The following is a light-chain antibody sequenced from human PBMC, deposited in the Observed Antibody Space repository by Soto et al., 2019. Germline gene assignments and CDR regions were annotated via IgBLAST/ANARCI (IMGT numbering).Light chain of an antibody. CDR3: HQYGDSLLT. CDR1: QSVSSY. Sequence: EIVLTQSPATLSLSPGERATLSCRASQSVSSYLAWYQQKPGQAPRLLIYDASSRATGIPDRFSGSGSGTDFTRTITRLEPEDSAVYYCHQYGDSLLTFCGGTKVEIK. V-gene: IGKV3-20*01. CDR2: DAS. J-gene: IGKJ4*01.